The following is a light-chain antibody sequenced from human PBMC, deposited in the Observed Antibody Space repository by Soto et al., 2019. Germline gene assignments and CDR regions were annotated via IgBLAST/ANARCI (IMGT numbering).Light chain of an antibody. CDR2: AAS. CDR1: QSINGW. V-gene: IGKV1-9*01. Sequence: DIQLTQSPSTLSASVGDRVTITCRASQSINGWLAWYQQKPGQAPNLLIYAASTLQSGVPSRFSGSGSGTEFTLTISSLQPEDFATYYCQQLNSYPLTFGGGTKVDI. CDR3: QQLNSYPLT. J-gene: IGKJ4*01.